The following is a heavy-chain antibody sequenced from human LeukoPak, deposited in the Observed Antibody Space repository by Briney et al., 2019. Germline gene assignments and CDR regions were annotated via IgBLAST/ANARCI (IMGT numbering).Heavy chain of an antibody. CDR1: GFTFSSYG. J-gene: IGHJ4*02. CDR2: ISYDGSNK. V-gene: IGHV3-30*18. CDR3: AKLLVGIVGATNFDY. Sequence: GGSLRLSCAASGFTFSSYGMHWVRQAPGKGLEWVAVISYDGSNKYYADSVKGRFTISRDNSKNTLYLQMNSLRAEDTAVYYCAKLLVGIVGATNFDYWGQGTLVTVSS. D-gene: IGHD1-26*01.